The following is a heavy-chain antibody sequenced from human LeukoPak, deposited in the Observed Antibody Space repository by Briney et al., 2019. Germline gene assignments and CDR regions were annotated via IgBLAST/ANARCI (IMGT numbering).Heavy chain of an antibody. CDR3: ARPQGSPALYYFDY. D-gene: IGHD3-10*01. CDR1: GWSFSGYY. J-gene: IGHJ4*02. Sequence: PSETLSFNRAVYGWSFSGYYWSWIRQPPGKGLQWIGEINNSGSTNYNPSLKSRVIISVDTSKNQLSLKLSSVTAADTAVYYCARPQGSPALYYFDYWGQGTLVTVSS. V-gene: IGHV4-34*01. CDR2: INNSGST.